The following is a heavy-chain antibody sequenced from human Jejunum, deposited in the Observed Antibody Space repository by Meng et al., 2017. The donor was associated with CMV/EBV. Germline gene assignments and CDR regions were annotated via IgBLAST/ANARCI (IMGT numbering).Heavy chain of an antibody. CDR3: ARRGPGYCTTASCRYSSDY. D-gene: IGHD2-8*01. CDR2: IYPRDSET. CDR1: YW. J-gene: IGHJ4*02. Sequence: YWIGWVRQMPGKGLEWMGLIYPRDSETRYSPSFRGQVTISADKSIDTVYLQWSGLKASDTAMYYCARRGPGYCTTASCRYSSDYWGQGTLVTVSS. V-gene: IGHV5-51*01.